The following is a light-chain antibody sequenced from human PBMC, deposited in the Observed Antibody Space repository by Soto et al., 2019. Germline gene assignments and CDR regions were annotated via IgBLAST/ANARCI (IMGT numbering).Light chain of an antibody. V-gene: IGKV3-20*01. CDR1: QSVSSTY. Sequence: EIVLTQSPGTLSLSPGERATLSCRASQSVSSTYLAWYQRKPGQAPRLLIYGASSRATGIPDRFSGSGSGTDFALNISRLEPEDFAVYYCQQYGSTPQPFGQGTKLEIK. CDR2: GAS. CDR3: QQYGSTPQP. J-gene: IGKJ2*01.